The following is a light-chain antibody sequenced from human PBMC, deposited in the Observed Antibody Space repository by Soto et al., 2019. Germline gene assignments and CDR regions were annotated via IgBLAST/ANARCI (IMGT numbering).Light chain of an antibody. V-gene: IGKV3-11*01. CDR2: DAS. CDR3: QQGGT. J-gene: IGKJ5*01. CDR1: QSVNSY. Sequence: EIVLTQSPATLSLSPGERATLSCRASQSVNSYLAWYQQKPGQAPRLLIYDASNRATGIPARFSGSGSGTDFTLTISSLEPKDFAVYFCQQGGTFGQGTRLEIK.